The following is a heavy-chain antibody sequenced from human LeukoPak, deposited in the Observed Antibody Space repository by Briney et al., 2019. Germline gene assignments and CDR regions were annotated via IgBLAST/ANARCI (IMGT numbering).Heavy chain of an antibody. CDR3: AREPSPTPYYYYGLDI. CDR1: GLTVSSNY. J-gene: IGHJ6*02. Sequence: GGSLRLSCAASGLTVSSNYMTWVRQAPGKGLEWVSVIHSDGSTYYADSVKGRFTISRDYSKNTLYLQMNSLRAEDTAVYYCAREPSPTPYYYYGLDIWGQGTTVTASS. CDR2: IHSDGST. V-gene: IGHV3-66*01.